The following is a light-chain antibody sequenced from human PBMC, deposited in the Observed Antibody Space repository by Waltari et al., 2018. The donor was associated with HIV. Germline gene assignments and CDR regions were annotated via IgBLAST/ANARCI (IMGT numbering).Light chain of an antibody. J-gene: IGLJ2*01. CDR2: EVS. Sequence: QSALTQPPSASGSPGQSVTISCTGTSSDVGGYNYVSWYQQHPGKAPKLMIYEVSKRPSGVPDRFFGSKSGNTASLTVSGLQAEDEADYYCSSYAGSNNFGVFGGGTKLTVL. CDR3: SSYAGSNNFGV. CDR1: SSDVGGYNY. V-gene: IGLV2-8*01.